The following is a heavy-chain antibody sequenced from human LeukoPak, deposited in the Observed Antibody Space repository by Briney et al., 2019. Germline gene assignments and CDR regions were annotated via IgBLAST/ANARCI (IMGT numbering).Heavy chain of an antibody. CDR1: GFTFDDYA. V-gene: IGHV3-9*01. Sequence: GGSLRLSCAASGFTFDDYAMHWVRQAPGKGLEWVSGISWNSGSIGYADSVKGRFTISRDNAKNSLYLQMNSLRAEDTALYYCAKAHYDFWSGYFDMYYFDYWGQGTLVTVSS. CDR3: AKAHYDFWSGYFDMYYFDY. D-gene: IGHD3-3*01. CDR2: ISWNSGSI. J-gene: IGHJ4*02.